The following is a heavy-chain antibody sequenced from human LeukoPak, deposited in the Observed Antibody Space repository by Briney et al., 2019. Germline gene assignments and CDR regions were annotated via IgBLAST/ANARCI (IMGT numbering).Heavy chain of an antibody. CDR1: GFTFSSYA. Sequence: GESLKISCAASGFTFSSYAMSWVRQAPGKGLEWVSAISGSGGSTYYADSVKGRFTISRDNSKNTLYLQMNSLRAEDTAVYYCAKSGQWLARFDYWGQGTLVTVSS. D-gene: IGHD6-19*01. CDR2: ISGSGGST. V-gene: IGHV3-23*01. CDR3: AKSGQWLARFDY. J-gene: IGHJ4*02.